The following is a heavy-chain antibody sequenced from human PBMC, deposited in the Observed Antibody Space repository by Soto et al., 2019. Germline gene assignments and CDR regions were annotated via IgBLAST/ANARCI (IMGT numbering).Heavy chain of an antibody. CDR1: GFTYRSYA. D-gene: IGHD3-3*01. J-gene: IGHJ4*02. CDR2: SSVSSGAT. CDR3: AKATLRVVHPLVFDY. Sequence: LSLSCEASGFTYRSYAMNWVRQAPGKGLERISVSSVSSGATYFADSVKGRIVISRDNSKNRLYLQMNSLSAEAPAIYYCAKATLRVVHPLVFDYWGQGRLVTVSS. V-gene: IGHV3-23*01.